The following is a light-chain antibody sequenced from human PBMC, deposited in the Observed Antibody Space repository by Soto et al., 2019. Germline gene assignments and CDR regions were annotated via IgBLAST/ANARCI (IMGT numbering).Light chain of an antibody. V-gene: IGKV1-5*03. CDR1: QSISSW. Sequence: DIQMTQSPSTLSASVGDRVTITCRASQSISSWLAWYQQKPGKAPKLLIYKASSLESGAPSRSSGSGSGTGFTLTISSLQPDDFATYSCQQYNRLWTFGQGTKVEIK. CDR2: KAS. J-gene: IGKJ1*01. CDR3: QQYNRLWT.